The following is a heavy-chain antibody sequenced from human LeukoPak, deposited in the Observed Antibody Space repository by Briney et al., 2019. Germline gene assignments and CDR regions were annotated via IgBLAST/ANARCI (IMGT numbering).Heavy chain of an antibody. V-gene: IGHV4-4*07. CDR1: GGSISSYY. J-gene: IGHJ4*02. D-gene: IGHD6-13*01. CDR3: ARGSSWCGTGGFDY. Sequence: SETLSLTCTVSGGSISSYYWSWIRQPAGKGLEWIGRIYTSGSTNYNPSLKSRVTISVDKSKNQFSLKLSSVTAADTAVYYCARGSSWCGTGGFDYWGQGTLVTVSS. CDR2: IYTSGST.